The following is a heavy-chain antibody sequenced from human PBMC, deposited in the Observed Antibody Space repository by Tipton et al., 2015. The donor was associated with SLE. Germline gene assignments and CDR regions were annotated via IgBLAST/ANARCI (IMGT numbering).Heavy chain of an antibody. J-gene: IGHJ3*02. V-gene: IGHV3-53*01. CDR1: GFTVSSNY. Sequence: QLVQSGGGLIQPGGSLRLSCAASGFTVSSNYMRWVRQAPGKGLEWVSVVYSGGSTYYADSVKGRFTISRDNSKNTLYLQMNSLRAEDTAVYYCAREGQWLVRDALEIWGQGTMVTVSS. CDR2: VYSGGST. CDR3: AREGQWLVRDALEI. D-gene: IGHD6-19*01.